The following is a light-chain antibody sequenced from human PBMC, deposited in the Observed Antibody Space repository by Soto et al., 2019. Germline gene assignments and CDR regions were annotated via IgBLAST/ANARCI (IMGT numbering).Light chain of an antibody. CDR2: RSD. CDR3: AAWDEALNGQV. CDR1: SSNIGSST. Sequence: QSALTQPPSASGTPGQRVTISCSGRSSNIGSSTVHWYQQLPGTAPKLLIHRSDQRPSGVPDRFSGSKSGTSASLAISGLQSEVEADYYCAAWDEALNGQVFGTGTKVTVL. J-gene: IGLJ1*01. V-gene: IGLV1-44*01.